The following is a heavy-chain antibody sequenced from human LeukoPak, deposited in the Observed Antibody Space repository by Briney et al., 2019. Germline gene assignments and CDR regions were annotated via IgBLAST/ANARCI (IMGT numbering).Heavy chain of an antibody. Sequence: SETLSLTCAVYGGSFSGYYWSWIRQPPGKGLEWIGEINHSGSANYNPSLKSRVTISVDTSKNQFSLKLSSVTAADTAVYYCARGRRSTDIVVVPAAAATFDPWGQGTLVTVSS. CDR1: GGSFSGYY. CDR3: ARGRRSTDIVVVPAAAATFDP. J-gene: IGHJ5*02. V-gene: IGHV4-34*01. CDR2: INHSGSA. D-gene: IGHD2-2*01.